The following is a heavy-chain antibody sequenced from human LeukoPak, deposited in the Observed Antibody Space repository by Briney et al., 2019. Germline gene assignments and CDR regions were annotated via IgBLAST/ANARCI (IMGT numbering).Heavy chain of an antibody. CDR2: ISGSGGST. CDR3: ASRACSTD. CDR1: GFTFSSYE. D-gene: IGHD2-15*01. J-gene: IGHJ4*02. Sequence: GRSLRLSCAASGFTFSSYEMNWVRQAPGKGLEWVSAISGSGGSTYYADSVKGRFTISRDNSKNSLYLQMNSLRAEDTAVYYCASRACSTDWGQGTLVTVSS. V-gene: IGHV3-23*01.